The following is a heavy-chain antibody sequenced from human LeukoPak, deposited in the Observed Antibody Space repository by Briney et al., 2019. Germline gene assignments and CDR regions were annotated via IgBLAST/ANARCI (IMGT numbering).Heavy chain of an antibody. CDR2: IYYSGST. Sequence: SETLSLTCAVYGGSFSGYYWSWIRQPPGKGLEWIGYIYYSGSTYYNPSLKSRVTISVDTSKNQFSLKLSSVTAADTAVYYCARWYSSSSFDYWGQGTLVTVSS. V-gene: IGHV4-34*09. CDR3: ARWYSSSSFDY. D-gene: IGHD6-6*01. J-gene: IGHJ4*02. CDR1: GGSFSGYY.